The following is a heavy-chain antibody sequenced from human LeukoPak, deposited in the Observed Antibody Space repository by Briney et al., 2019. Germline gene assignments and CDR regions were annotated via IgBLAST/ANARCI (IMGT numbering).Heavy chain of an antibody. CDR3: ARGLSSGWYYFDY. J-gene: IGHJ4*02. Sequence: SQTLSLTCTVSGGSISSGSYYWSWIRQPAGKGLEWIGRIYTSGGTNYNPSLKSRVTISVDTSKNQFSLKLSSVTAADTAVYYCARGLSSGWYYFDYWGQGTLVTVSS. CDR2: IYTSGGT. V-gene: IGHV4-61*02. CDR1: GGSISSGSYY. D-gene: IGHD6-19*01.